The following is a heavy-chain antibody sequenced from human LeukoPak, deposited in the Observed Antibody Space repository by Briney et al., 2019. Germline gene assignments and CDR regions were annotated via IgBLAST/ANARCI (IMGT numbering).Heavy chain of an antibody. J-gene: IGHJ3*02. CDR2: IITNSGGT. CDR1: GYTFTNYY. Sequence: ASVKVSCKASGYTFTNYYIHWVRQAPGQGLEWVGRIITNSGGTNYAQKFRGRATMTRDTSINTAYMELQRLTSDDSAVYYCARDRDGYTPDAFDIWGPGTMVTVSS. V-gene: IGHV1-2*06. D-gene: IGHD5-24*01. CDR3: ARDRDGYTPDAFDI.